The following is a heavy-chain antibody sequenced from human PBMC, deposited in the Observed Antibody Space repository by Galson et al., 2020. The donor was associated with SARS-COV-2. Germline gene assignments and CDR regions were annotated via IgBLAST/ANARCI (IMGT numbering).Heavy chain of an antibody. CDR2: IRGSGDTT. CDR3: AKRLYGSSQSETRGMDV. J-gene: IGHJ6*02. D-gene: IGHD6-19*01. Sequence: GGSLRLSCAASGFTFSSYAMNWVRQAPGEGLEWVPAIRGSGDTTHYAGSVKDRFTISRDNSKNTLYMQMNSERAEDTAVYYCAKRLYGSSQSETRGMDVWGQGATVTVSS. V-gene: IGHV3-23*01. CDR1: GFTFSSYA.